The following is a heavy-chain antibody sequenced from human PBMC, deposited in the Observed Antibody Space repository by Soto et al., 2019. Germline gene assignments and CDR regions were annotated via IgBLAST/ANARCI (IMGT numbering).Heavy chain of an antibody. D-gene: IGHD3-10*01. CDR3: ARHITMDPLLVY. J-gene: IGHJ4*02. CDR2: IYSGGST. CDR1: GFTVSSNY. Sequence: EVQLVESGGGLIQPGGSLRLSCAASGFTVSSNYMSWVRQAPGKGLEWVSVIYSGGSTYYADSVKGRFTISRDNSKNTPYLQMNSLRAEDTAVYYCARHITMDPLLVYWGQGTLVTVSS. V-gene: IGHV3-53*01.